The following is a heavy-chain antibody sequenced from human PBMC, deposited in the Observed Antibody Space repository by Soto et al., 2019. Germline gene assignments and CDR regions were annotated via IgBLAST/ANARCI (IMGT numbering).Heavy chain of an antibody. V-gene: IGHV4-31*03. Sequence: SETLSLTCSVSGVSITSGYYWSWIRQHPGKGLEWIGYIHSNGVTYYSPSLRSRVTISADTSQNQFSLILSPVPDADTAVYYCARDGPYSGSGSYSWFGRGGQGTLVTVSS. CDR1: GVSITSGYY. CDR3: ARDGPYSGSGSYSWFGR. D-gene: IGHD3-10*01. J-gene: IGHJ5*02. CDR2: IHSNGVT.